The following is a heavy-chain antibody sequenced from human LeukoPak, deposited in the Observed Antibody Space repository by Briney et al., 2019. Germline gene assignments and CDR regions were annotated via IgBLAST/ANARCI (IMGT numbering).Heavy chain of an antibody. CDR1: GFTFSSYG. CDR3: AKDHGSGSYHDPNWFDP. D-gene: IGHD3-10*01. J-gene: IGHJ5*02. Sequence: PGRSLRLSCAASGFTFSSYGMHRVRQAPGKGLDWVTVISYDGSYKYYAESVKGRFTISRDNSKKTLYLQMNSLRAEDTAVYYCAKDHGSGSYHDPNWFDPWGQGTLVTVSS. CDR2: ISYDGSYK. V-gene: IGHV3-30*18.